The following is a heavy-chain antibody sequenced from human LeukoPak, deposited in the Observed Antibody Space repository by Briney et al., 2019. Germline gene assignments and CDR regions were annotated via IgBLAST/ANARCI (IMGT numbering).Heavy chain of an antibody. D-gene: IGHD1-7*01. CDR2: ISAYNGNT. J-gene: IGHJ4*02. Sequence: ASVKVSCKASGYTFTSYGISWVRQAPGQGLEWMGWISAYNGNTNCAQKLQGRVTMTTDTSTSTAYMELRSLRSDDTAVYYCARVDWNYASRMLSYWGQGTLVTVSS. V-gene: IGHV1-18*01. CDR1: GYTFTSYG. CDR3: ARVDWNYASRMLSY.